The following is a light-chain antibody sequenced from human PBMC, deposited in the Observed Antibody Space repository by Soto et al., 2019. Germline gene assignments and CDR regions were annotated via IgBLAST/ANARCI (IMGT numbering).Light chain of an antibody. Sequence: DIQMTQSPSSVSASVGDRVTITCRASRDISSWLAWYQQKPGKPPKLLIYAVSSLRSGVPSRFSGSGSGTDFTLTISSLQHEDFATYYCQQANSFHPTFGGGTKVESK. V-gene: IGKV1-12*01. CDR3: QQANSFHPT. J-gene: IGKJ4*01. CDR1: RDISSW. CDR2: AVS.